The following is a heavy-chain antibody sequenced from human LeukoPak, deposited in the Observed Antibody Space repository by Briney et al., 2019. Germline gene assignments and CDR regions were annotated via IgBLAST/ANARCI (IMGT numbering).Heavy chain of an antibody. J-gene: IGHJ3*02. CDR2: ISWNSGSI. D-gene: IGHD2-2*02. Sequence: GGSLRLSCAASGFTFDDYAMHWVRQAPGKGLEWVSGISWNSGSIGYADSVKGRFTISRDNAKNSLYLQMNSLRAEDTALYYCAKVRCSSTSCYSGGHDAFDIWGQGTMVTVSS. V-gene: IGHV3-9*01. CDR3: AKVRCSSTSCYSGGHDAFDI. CDR1: GFTFDDYA.